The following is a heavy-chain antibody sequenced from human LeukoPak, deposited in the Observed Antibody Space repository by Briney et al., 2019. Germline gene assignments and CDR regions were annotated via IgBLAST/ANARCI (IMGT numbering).Heavy chain of an antibody. CDR3: ARSFGYGVDAFDI. V-gene: IGHV3-30*02. J-gene: IGHJ3*02. CDR2: IRYDGSNK. CDR1: GFTFSSYG. D-gene: IGHD5-18*01. Sequence: GGSLRLSCAASGFTFSSYGMHWVRQAPGKGLEWVAFIRYDGSNKYYADSVKGRFTISRDNSKNTLYLQMNSLRAEDTAIYYCARSFGYGVDAFDIWGQGTMVTVSS.